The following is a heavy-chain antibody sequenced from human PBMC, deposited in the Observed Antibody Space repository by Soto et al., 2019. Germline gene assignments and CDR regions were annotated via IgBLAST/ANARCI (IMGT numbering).Heavy chain of an antibody. CDR2: TYYRSKWYN. Sequence: NPSQTLSLTCAISGDSVSSNSAAWNWIRQSPSRGLEWLGRTYYRSKWYNDYAVSVKSRITINPDTSKNQFSLQLNSVTPEDTAVYYCARDRIVVVPAAPGYYYYGMDVWGQGTTVTVSS. V-gene: IGHV6-1*01. J-gene: IGHJ6*02. D-gene: IGHD2-2*01. CDR1: GDSVSSNSAA. CDR3: ARDRIVVVPAAPGYYYYGMDV.